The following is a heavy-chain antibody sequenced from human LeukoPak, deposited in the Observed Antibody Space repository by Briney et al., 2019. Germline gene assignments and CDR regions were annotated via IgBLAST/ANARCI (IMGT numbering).Heavy chain of an antibody. D-gene: IGHD5-12*01. Sequence: GGSLRLSCAASGFTFSSYSMNWVRQAPGEGLEWVSYISSSSSTIYYADSVKGRFTITRDNAKNSLYLQMNSLRAEDTAVYYCARDHRYSGSDYWGQGTLVTVSS. J-gene: IGHJ4*02. CDR2: ISSSSSTI. CDR1: GFTFSSYS. V-gene: IGHV3-48*04. CDR3: ARDHRYSGSDY.